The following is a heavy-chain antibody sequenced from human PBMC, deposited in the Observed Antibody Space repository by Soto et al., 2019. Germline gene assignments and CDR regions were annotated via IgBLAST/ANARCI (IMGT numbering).Heavy chain of an antibody. D-gene: IGHD3-3*01. CDR3: AKKFPPPFGSGYLEPDYYSVMAV. V-gene: IGHV5-51*01. CDR2: IYPGDSDT. Sequence: PGESLKISCKGSGYSFTSYWIGWVRQMPGKGLEWMGIIYPGDSDTRYSPSFQGQVTISADKSISTAYLQWSSLKASDTAMYYRAKKFPPPFGSGYLEPDYYSVMAVWAKGTTVPVS. J-gene: IGHJ6*04. CDR1: GYSFTSYW.